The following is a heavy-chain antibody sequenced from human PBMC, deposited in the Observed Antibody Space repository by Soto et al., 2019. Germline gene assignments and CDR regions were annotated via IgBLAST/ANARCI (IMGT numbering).Heavy chain of an antibody. CDR2: VSPPFRTS. Sequence: QVQLVQSGAEVKKPGSSVKVSCKTSGVSFNNNGIGWVRQAPGHGLEWMGGVSPPFRTSNYARKFQGRISFTADASTGTVNMELGSLTSEDTAQYYCARVLYYGSGSYSPYGMDVWGQGTTVTVSS. J-gene: IGHJ6*02. CDR3: ARVLYYGSGSYSPYGMDV. D-gene: IGHD3-10*01. V-gene: IGHV1-69*01. CDR1: GVSFNNNG.